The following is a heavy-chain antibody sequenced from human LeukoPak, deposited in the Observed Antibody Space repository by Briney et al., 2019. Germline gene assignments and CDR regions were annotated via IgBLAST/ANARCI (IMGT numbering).Heavy chain of an antibody. CDR1: GFTFSSYT. D-gene: IGHD2-8*01. J-gene: IGHJ4*02. V-gene: IGHV3-23*01. Sequence: GGSLRLSCAASGFTFSSYTMSWVRQAPGKGLEWVSTITTSDGNTYYADSAKGRFTVSRDNSKNTLFLQMNSLRAEDTAVYYCARDLGYCTIGVCHTRFDYWGQGTLVAVSS. CDR3: ARDLGYCTIGVCHTRFDY. CDR2: ITTSDGNT.